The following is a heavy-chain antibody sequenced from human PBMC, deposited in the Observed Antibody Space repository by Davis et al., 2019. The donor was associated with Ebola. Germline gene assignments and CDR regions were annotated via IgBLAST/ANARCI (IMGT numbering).Heavy chain of an antibody. Sequence: PSETLSLTCAVYGGPLTDYYWSWIRQPPGEGLEWIGEIDHRGDTKYNPSLKSRAILSMDTSRKQFSLTVTSVTAADTAVYYCARGIGTWGLHWYFDLWGRGALATVSS. CDR2: IDHRGDT. V-gene: IGHV4-34*01. CDR3: ARGIGTWGLHWYFDL. D-gene: IGHD7-27*01. CDR1: GGPLTDYY. J-gene: IGHJ2*01.